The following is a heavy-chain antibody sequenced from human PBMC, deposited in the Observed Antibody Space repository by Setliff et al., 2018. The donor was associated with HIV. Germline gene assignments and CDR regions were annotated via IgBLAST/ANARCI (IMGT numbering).Heavy chain of an antibody. J-gene: IGHJ6*03. CDR3: ARGSYYMDV. CDR2: IYYSGST. CDR1: GGSISSSSYY. D-gene: IGHD3-16*01. V-gene: IGHV4-39*07. Sequence: SETLSLTCSVSGGSISSSSYYWGWIRQPPGKGLEWIGSIYYSGSTYYNPSLESRVTISVDTSKNQFSLKLSSVTAADTAVYYCARGSYYMDVWGKGTTVTVSS.